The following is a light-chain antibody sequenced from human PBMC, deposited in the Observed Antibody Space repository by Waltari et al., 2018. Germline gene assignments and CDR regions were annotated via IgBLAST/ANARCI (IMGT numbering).Light chain of an antibody. J-gene: IGLJ3*02. CDR3: ATWDDSLKGWV. CDR2: SDP. CDR1: SSNIGKNS. Sequence: QSVLTQPPSASGTPGQSVTMSCSGSSSNIGKNSVNWYQQVPVTAPNLLISSDPQRPSGVPARLFGSKSDTSASLAISGLQSDDEADDYCATWDDSLKGWVFGGGTKLTVL. V-gene: IGLV1-44*01.